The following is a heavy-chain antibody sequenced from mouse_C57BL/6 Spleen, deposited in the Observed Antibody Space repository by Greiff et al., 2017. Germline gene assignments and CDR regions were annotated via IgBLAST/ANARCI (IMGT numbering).Heavy chain of an antibody. V-gene: IGHV1-81*01. CDR1: GYTFTSYG. CDR3: ARGYGSMEYYFDY. D-gene: IGHD1-1*01. Sequence: QVQLQQSGAELARPGASVKLSCKASGYTFTSYGISWVKQSTGQGLEWIGEIYPRSGNTYYNEKFKGKATLTADKSSGTAYMELRSLTSEDSAVYCCARGYGSMEYYFDYWGQGTTLTVSS. J-gene: IGHJ2*01. CDR2: IYPRSGNT.